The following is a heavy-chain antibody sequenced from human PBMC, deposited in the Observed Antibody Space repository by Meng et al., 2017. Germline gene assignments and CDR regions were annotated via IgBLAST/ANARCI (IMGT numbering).Heavy chain of an antibody. V-gene: IGHV3-30-3*01. CDR2: ISYDGSNK. Sequence: QVQLVESGGGVVQPGRSLRLSCAASGFTFSSYAMHWVRQAPGKGLEWVAIISYDGSNKYYADSVKGRFTISRDNSKNTLYLQMNSLKPEGTAVYYCATDPAGDSYSRLWGQGTLVTVSS. CDR3: ATDPAGDSYSRL. CDR1: GFTFSSYA. J-gene: IGHJ4*02. D-gene: IGHD5-18*01.